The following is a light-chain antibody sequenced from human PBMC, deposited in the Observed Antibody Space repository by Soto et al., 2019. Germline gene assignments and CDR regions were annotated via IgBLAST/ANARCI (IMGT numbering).Light chain of an antibody. J-gene: IGLJ3*02. Sequence: QPVLTQSPSASASLGASVKLTCTLSSGHSTYAIAWHQQQPEKGPRYLMKVNSDGSHTKGDGIPDRFSGSSSGAERYLTISNIQSEDESDYYCQAWGTGIRVFGGGTKLTVL. CDR2: VNSDGSH. CDR3: QAWGTGIRV. CDR1: SGHSTYA. V-gene: IGLV4-69*01.